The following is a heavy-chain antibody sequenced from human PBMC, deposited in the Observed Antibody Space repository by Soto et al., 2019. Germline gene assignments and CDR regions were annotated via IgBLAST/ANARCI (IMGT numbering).Heavy chain of an antibody. CDR3: ARGRASGSYYLLDY. CDR1: GNTFTSYD. Sequence: ASVKVSCKASGNTFTSYDTNWVPLATGHGLEWMGWINRNSGNIGYAQKFQGRVTMTRDTTIRTAYMEVSRLRSDDTAVYYCARGRASGSYYLLDYWGQGTLVTVSS. V-gene: IGHV1-8*01. D-gene: IGHD3-10*01. J-gene: IGHJ4*02. CDR2: INRNSGNI.